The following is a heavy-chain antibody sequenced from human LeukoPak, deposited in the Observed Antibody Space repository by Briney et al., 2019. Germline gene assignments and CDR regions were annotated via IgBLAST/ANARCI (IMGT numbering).Heavy chain of an antibody. CDR3: ARVNCGGDCYSDRGAFDI. D-gene: IGHD2-21*02. CDR2: ISAYNGNT. V-gene: IGHV1-18*01. J-gene: IGHJ3*02. CDR1: GYTFTSYG. Sequence: ASVKVSCKASGYTFTSYGISWVRQAPGQGLEWMGWISAYNGNTNYAQKFQGRVTITADESTSTAYMELSSVRSKDAAVYYCARVNCGGDCYSDRGAFDIWGQGTMVTVSS.